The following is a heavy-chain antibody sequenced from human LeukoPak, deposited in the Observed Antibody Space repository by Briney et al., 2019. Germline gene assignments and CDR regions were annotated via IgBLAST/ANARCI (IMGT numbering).Heavy chain of an antibody. D-gene: IGHD3-22*01. CDR1: LVSISNYY. J-gene: IGHJ4*02. Sequence: SETLSLTCTASLVSISNYYWSWIRQPAGKGLEWIGRLYIGRDTDYNPSLKSRVTMSADTSNSQFSLRLTSVTAADTAVYYCARESRVFIGDGYFLDSWGPGTLITASS. CDR3: ARESRVFIGDGYFLDS. V-gene: IGHV4-4*07. CDR2: LYIGRDT.